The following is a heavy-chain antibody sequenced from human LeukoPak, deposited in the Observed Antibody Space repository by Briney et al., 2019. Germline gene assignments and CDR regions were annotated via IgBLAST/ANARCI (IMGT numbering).Heavy chain of an antibody. CDR2: ISSTGSSV. V-gene: IGHV3-48*03. Sequence: GGSLRLSCAASGFTFSSYEMNWVRQAPGKGLEWLSYISSTGSSVYYADSVKGRFTVSRDNSKNTLYLQMNSLRAEDTAVYYCAKLGKRVPVALFDYWGQGTLVTVSS. CDR3: AKLGKRVPVALFDY. CDR1: GFTFSSYE. J-gene: IGHJ4*02. D-gene: IGHD2-2*01.